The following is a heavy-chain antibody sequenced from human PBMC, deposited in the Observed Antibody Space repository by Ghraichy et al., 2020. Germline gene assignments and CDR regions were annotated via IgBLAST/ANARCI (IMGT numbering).Heavy chain of an antibody. CDR1: GASITTFY. D-gene: IGHD6-19*01. J-gene: IGHJ5*02. V-gene: IGHV4-4*09. CDR2: IYHGGSA. CDR3: ARRTVAVFAP. Sequence: SETLSLTCAVSGASITTFYWSWIRQSPGKGLEWIGHIYHGGSAAYSPSLESRASISMDTSKNQFSLKLHSVTAADTAVYYCARRTVAVFAPWGQGTLVYVYS.